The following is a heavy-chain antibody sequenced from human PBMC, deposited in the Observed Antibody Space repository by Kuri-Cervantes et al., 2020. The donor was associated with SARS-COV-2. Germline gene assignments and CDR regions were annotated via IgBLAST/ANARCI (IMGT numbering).Heavy chain of an antibody. Sequence: GSLRLSCTASGGSIRSRSYYWGWIRQPPGTGLEWIGSIYYRGSTYYNPSLKSRVTISVDTSKNQFSLKLSTVTAADTAVYYCARQMMSSITIFGVVITRNWFDPWGQGTLVTVSS. CDR1: GGSIRSRSYY. V-gene: IGHV4-39*01. CDR3: ARQMMSSITIFGVVITRNWFDP. D-gene: IGHD3-3*01. CDR2: IYYRGST. J-gene: IGHJ5*02.